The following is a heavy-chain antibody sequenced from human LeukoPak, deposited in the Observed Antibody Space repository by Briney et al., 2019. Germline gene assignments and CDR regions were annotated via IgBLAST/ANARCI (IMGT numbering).Heavy chain of an antibody. CDR2: IYRDGST. J-gene: IGHJ4*02. D-gene: IGHD3-10*01. CDR3: AREGSQGSGSYFGY. CDR1: GFTVSSNY. V-gene: IGHV3-66*01. Sequence: PGGSLRLSCAASGFTVSSNYMSWVPQGPGKGLEWFSVIYRDGSTYYADSVKGRFTISRDNSKNTLYLQMNSLRAEDTAVYYCAREGSQGSGSYFGYWGQGTLVTVSS.